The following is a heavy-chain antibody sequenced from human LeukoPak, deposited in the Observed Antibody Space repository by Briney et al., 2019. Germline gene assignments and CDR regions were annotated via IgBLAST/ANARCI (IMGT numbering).Heavy chain of an antibody. J-gene: IGHJ4*02. V-gene: IGHV3-30*02. CDR3: AKEEMATIQPFY. D-gene: IGHD5-24*01. Sequence: GGSLRLSCAASGFTFNRYWMSWVRQAPGKGLEWVAFIRYDGSNKYYADSVKGRFTISRDNSKNTLYLQMNSLRAEDTAVYYCAKEEMATIQPFYWGQGTLVTVSS. CDR2: IRYDGSNK. CDR1: GFTFNRYW.